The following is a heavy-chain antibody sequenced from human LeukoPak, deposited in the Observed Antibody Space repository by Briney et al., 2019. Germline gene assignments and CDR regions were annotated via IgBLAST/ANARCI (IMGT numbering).Heavy chain of an antibody. CDR2: ISYDGSNK. D-gene: IGHD4-17*01. Sequence: PGGSLRLSCAASGFIFSSYSMNWVRQAPGKGLEWVAVISYDGSNKYYADSVKGRFTISRDNSKNTLYLQMNSLRAEDTAVYYCAKGVSRLTTYMYAFDIWGQGTMVTVSS. V-gene: IGHV3-30*18. J-gene: IGHJ3*02. CDR1: GFIFSSYS. CDR3: AKGVSRLTTYMYAFDI.